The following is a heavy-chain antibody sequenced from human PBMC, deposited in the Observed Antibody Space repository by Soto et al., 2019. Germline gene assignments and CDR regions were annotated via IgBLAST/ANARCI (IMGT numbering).Heavy chain of an antibody. Sequence: PGESLKISCTGFGYTFTTFWISWVRQMPGKGLEWIGRIDPSDSYTNYSPSFQGHVTISADKAISTAYLQWGSLKASDTAVYYCARIYCTTNTWDSWFDPWGQGTLVTVSS. CDR3: ARIYCTTNTWDSWFDP. CDR2: IDPSDSYT. CDR1: GYTFTTFW. J-gene: IGHJ5*02. D-gene: IGHD2-8*01. V-gene: IGHV5-10-1*01.